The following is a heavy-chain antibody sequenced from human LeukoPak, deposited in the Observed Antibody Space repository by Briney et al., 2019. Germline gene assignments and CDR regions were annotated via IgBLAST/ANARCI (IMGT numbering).Heavy chain of an antibody. V-gene: IGHV1-69*04. CDR3: ACDIPLDY. CDR2: IIPILGIA. J-gene: IGHJ4*02. Sequence: ASVKVSCKASGGTFSSYAISWVRQAPGQGLEWMGRIIPILGIANYAQKFQGRVTVTADKSTSTAYMELSSLRSEDTAVYYCACDIPLDYWGQGTLVTVSS. CDR1: GGTFSSYA. D-gene: IGHD2-21*01.